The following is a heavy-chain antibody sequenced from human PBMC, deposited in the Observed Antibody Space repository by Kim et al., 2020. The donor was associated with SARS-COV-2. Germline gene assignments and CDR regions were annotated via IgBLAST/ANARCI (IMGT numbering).Heavy chain of an antibody. CDR2: IIPILGTA. CDR1: GGTFSSYA. V-gene: IGHV1-69*13. Sequence: SVKVSCKASGGTFSSYAISWVRQAPGQGLEWMGGIIPILGTANYAQKFQGRVTIIADEITSTPYMELSSLRSEDTAVYYCASASMSGELSFYYWGQGTLVTVSS. CDR3: ASASMSGELSFYY. D-gene: IGHD3-16*02. J-gene: IGHJ4*02.